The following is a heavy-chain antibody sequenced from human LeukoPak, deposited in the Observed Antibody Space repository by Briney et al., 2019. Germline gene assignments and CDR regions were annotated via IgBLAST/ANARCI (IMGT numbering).Heavy chain of an antibody. CDR3: ARDPLDCSSTSCYRQAFDT. CDR2: ISSSSSYI. V-gene: IGHV3-21*01. CDR1: GFTFSSYS. Sequence: PGGSLRLSCAASGFTFSSYSMNWVRQAPGKGLEWVSSISSSSSYIYYADSVKGRFTISRDNAKNSLYLQMNSLRAEDTAVYYCARDPLDCSSTSCYRQAFDTWGQGTMVTVSS. J-gene: IGHJ3*02. D-gene: IGHD2-2*02.